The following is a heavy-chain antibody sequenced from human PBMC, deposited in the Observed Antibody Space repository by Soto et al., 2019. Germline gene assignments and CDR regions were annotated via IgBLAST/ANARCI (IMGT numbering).Heavy chain of an antibody. CDR2: IIPIFGTA. CDR1: GGTFSSYA. J-gene: IGHJ5*02. V-gene: IGHV1-69*13. Sequence: SVEVSGKASGGTFSSYAISWVRQAPGQGLEWMGGIIPIFGTANYAQKFQGRVTITADESTSTAYMELSSLRSEDTAVYYCARCPLLEGAWFDPWGQGTLVTVSS. CDR3: ARCPLLEGAWFDP.